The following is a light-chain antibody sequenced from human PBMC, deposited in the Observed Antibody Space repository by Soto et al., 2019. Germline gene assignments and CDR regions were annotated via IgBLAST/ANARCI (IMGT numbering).Light chain of an antibody. CDR2: GAS. V-gene: IGKV3-15*01. J-gene: IGKJ3*01. CDR3: QQYNNWPSHLT. CDR1: QSLSSN. Sequence: EIVMTQSPATLSVSPGERATLSCRASQSLSSNLAWYQQKPGQAPRLLIYGASTRATGIPARFSGSGSGTEFTLTISSLQSEDFAVYYCQQYNNWPSHLTFGPGTKVDIK.